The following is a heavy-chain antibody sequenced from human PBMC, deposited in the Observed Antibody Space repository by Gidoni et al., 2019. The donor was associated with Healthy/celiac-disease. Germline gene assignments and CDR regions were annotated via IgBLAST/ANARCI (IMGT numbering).Heavy chain of an antibody. CDR2: INPNSGGT. CDR3: ARDSTVTTARFGVWLHFDY. J-gene: IGHJ4*02. CDR1: GYTFTGYY. D-gene: IGHD4-4*01. V-gene: IGHV1-2*04. Sequence: QVQLVQSGAEVKKPGASVKVSCKASGYTFTGYYMHWVRQAPGQGLEWMGWINPNSGGTNYAQKFQGWVTMTRDTSISTAYMELSRLRSDDTAVYYCARDSTVTTARFGVWLHFDYWGQGTLVTVSS.